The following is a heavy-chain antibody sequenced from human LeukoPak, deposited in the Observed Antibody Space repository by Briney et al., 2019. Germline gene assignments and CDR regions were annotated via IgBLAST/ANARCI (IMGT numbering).Heavy chain of an antibody. CDR2: IHPGGST. CDR3: ARSRDTTNYYGMDV. CDR1: VDSLSSSKW. Sequence: PSGTLSLTCAVSVDSLSSSKWWSWVRQAPGKGLEWIGEIHPGGSTNYNPSLKSRVTMLIDKSKNQFSLKMSSVTAADTAVYYCARSRDTTNYYGMDVWGQGTTVTVSS. V-gene: IGHV4-4*02. J-gene: IGHJ6*02. D-gene: IGHD1-26*01.